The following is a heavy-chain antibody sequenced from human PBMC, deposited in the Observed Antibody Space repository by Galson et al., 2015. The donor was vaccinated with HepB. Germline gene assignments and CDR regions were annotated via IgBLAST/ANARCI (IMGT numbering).Heavy chain of an antibody. CDR2: ISYDGSDK. CDR1: GFNFRGYA. CDR3: AKGSGMIGDRYLDY. D-gene: IGHD3-22*01. V-gene: IGHV3-30*18. Sequence: SLRLSCAASGFNFRGYAMHWVRQAPGKGLEWVAAISYDGSDKNYINSVKGRFSISRDNSKNTLYVDMDSLRVGDTAVYYCAKGSGMIGDRYLDYWGPGTLVTVSS. J-gene: IGHJ4*02.